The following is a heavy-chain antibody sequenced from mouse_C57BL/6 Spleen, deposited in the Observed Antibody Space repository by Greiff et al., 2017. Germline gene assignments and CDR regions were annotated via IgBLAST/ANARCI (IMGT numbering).Heavy chain of an antibody. J-gene: IGHJ1*03. CDR3: TDGYYDWYCDV. Sequence: VQLQQSGAELVRPGASVTLSCKASGYTFTDYEMHWVKQTPVHGLEWIGAIDPETGGTAYNQKFKGKAILTADKSSSTAYMELRSLTSEDSAVYYCTDGYYDWYCDVWGTGTTVTVSS. CDR2: IDPETGGT. D-gene: IGHD2-3*01. CDR1: GYTFTDYE. V-gene: IGHV1-15*01.